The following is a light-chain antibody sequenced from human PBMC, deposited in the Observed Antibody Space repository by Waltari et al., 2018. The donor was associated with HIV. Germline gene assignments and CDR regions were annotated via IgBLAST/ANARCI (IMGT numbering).Light chain of an antibody. V-gene: IGLV1-51*01. Sequence: QSVLTQPPSVSAAPGQKVTTSCSGGTSNVANHRVFWYQQLPGTAPRLLIYDNIKRPSGIPDRFSASKSGSSATLAITGLQTGDEADYYCGTWDTSLGGVIFGEGTTLTVL. J-gene: IGLJ2*01. CDR2: DNI. CDR3: GTWDTSLGGVI. CDR1: TSNVANHR.